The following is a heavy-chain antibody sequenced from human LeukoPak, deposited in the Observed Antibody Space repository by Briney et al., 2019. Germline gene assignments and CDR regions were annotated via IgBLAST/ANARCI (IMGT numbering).Heavy chain of an antibody. J-gene: IGHJ5*02. V-gene: IGHV1-2*02. D-gene: IGHD6-19*01. CDR1: GYTFTGYY. CDR2: INPNSGGT. Sequence: ASVKVSCKASGYTFTGYYMHWVRQAPGQGLEWMGWINPNSGGTNYAQKLQGRVTMTTDTSTSTAYMELRSLRSDDTAVYYCARDVVAGNGWFDPWGQGTLVTVSS. CDR3: ARDVVAGNGWFDP.